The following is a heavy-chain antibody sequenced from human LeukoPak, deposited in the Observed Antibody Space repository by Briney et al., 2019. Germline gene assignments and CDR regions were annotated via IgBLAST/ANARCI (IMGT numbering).Heavy chain of an antibody. J-gene: IGHJ4*02. V-gene: IGHV3-7*01. CDR3: ARGGTTVTPKNFDF. CDR2: IKQDGSQK. CDR1: GFTFSSYW. D-gene: IGHD4-17*01. Sequence: PGRSLRLSCAVSGFTFSSYWMSWVREAPGQGLEWVANIKQDGSQKYYVDSVKGRFTISRDNAKNSLYLQMNSLRAEDTAVYYCARGGTTVTPKNFDFWGQGTLVTVSS.